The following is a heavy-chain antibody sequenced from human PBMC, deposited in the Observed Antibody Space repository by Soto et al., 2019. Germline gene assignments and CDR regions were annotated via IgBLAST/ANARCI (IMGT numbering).Heavy chain of an antibody. D-gene: IGHD6-19*01. CDR2: INAGNGNT. V-gene: IGHV1-3*01. CDR3: ARLGLYSSGWYPPSSYYYYYGMDV. CDR1: GYTFTSYA. J-gene: IGHJ6*02. Sequence: QVQLVQSGAEVKKPGASVKVSCKASGYTFTSYAMHWVRQAPEQRLEWMGWINAGNGNTKYSQKFQGRVTITRDTSASTAYMELSSLRSEDTAVYYCARLGLYSSGWYPPSSYYYYYGMDVWGQGTTVTVSS.